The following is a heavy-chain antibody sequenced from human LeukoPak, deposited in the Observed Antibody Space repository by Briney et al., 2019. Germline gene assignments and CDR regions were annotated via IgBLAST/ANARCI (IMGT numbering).Heavy chain of an antibody. CDR1: GGSISGYY. J-gene: IGHJ4*02. D-gene: IGHD3-22*01. Sequence: SETLSLTCTVSGGSISGYYWSWIRQPAGKGLEGIARIYTSQSTNYTPSLTSRLTMSVDTSKNQFSLKLSSVTAADTAVYYCAREGYYDSSGFDYWGQGALVTVSS. CDR2: IYTSQST. V-gene: IGHV4-4*07. CDR3: AREGYYDSSGFDY.